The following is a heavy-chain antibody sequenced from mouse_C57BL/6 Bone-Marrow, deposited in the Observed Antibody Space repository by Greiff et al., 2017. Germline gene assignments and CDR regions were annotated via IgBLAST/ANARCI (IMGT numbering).Heavy chain of an antibody. D-gene: IGHD2-4*01. Sequence: VQLQQSGAELARPGASVKLSCKASGYTFTSYGISWVKQRTGQGLEWIGEIYPRSGNTYYNEKFKGKATLTADKSSSTAYMELLSLTYEDSAVYFCARRDYYDYAWFAYCGQGTLVTVSA. V-gene: IGHV1-81*01. J-gene: IGHJ3*01. CDR1: GYTFTSYG. CDR3: ARRDYYDYAWFAY. CDR2: IYPRSGNT.